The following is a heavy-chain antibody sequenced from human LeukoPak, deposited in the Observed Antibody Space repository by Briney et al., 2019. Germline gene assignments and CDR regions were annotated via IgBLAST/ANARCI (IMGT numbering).Heavy chain of an antibody. CDR1: GFIFSSYG. D-gene: IGHD2-15*01. V-gene: IGHV3-30*18. J-gene: IGHJ4*02. CDR3: AKDNVAPLHGFFHY. Sequence: PGRSLRLSCAASGFIFSSYGMHWVRQAPGKGLEWVAVISSDGSNEYHADSVKGRFTISRDNSKNTLYLQMNSLRAEDTAVYYCAKDNVAPLHGFFHYWGQGTLVTVSS. CDR2: ISSDGSNE.